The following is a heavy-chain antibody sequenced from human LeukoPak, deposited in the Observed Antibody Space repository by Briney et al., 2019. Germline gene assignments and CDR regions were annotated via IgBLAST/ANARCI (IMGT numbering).Heavy chain of an antibody. CDR3: AKDRSMTGKNDAFDV. CDR1: GFTFRDSA. D-gene: IGHD1-20*01. J-gene: IGHJ3*01. CDR2: VSSSGANT. V-gene: IGHV3-23*01. Sequence: GGSLRLSCSASGFTFRDSAMTWVRQAPGKGLEWVLLVSSSGANTYYPDSVKGRFSVSRDNAKDTLYLQVNSLRAEDTAVYYCAKDRSMTGKNDAFDVWGLGTMVTVSS.